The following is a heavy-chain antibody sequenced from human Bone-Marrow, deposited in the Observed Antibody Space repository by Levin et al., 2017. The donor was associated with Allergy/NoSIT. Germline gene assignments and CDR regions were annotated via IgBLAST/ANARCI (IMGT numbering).Heavy chain of an antibody. J-gene: IGHJ4*02. Sequence: GGSLRLSCAASGFTFSGSVMHWVRQASGKGLEWVGRVGTKANNYAASYSASVKGRFTVSRDDSRNTTYLQMNSLKTEDTAADYCTRQGGYCRSGSCYSDYYFDSWGQGSLVTVSS. V-gene: IGHV3-73*01. D-gene: IGHD2-15*01. CDR2: VGTKANNYAA. CDR3: TRQGGYCRSGSCYSDYYFDS. CDR1: GFTFSGSV.